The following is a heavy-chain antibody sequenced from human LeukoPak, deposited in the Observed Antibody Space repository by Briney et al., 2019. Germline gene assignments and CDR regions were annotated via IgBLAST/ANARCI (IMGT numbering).Heavy chain of an antibody. V-gene: IGHV3-33*01. D-gene: IGHD5-12*01. CDR2: IWYDGSNK. Sequence: GGSLRLSCAASGFTFSSYGMRWVRQAPGKGLEWVAVIWYDGSNKYYADSVKGRFTISRDNSKNTLYLQMNSLRAEDTAVYYCARDRQSGYEEIDYWGQGTLVTVSS. CDR3: ARDRQSGYEEIDY. J-gene: IGHJ4*02. CDR1: GFTFSSYG.